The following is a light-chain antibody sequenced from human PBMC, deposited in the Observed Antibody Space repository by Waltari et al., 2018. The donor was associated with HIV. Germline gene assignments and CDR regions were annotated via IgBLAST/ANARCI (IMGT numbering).Light chain of an antibody. CDR1: SSDVGSYNV. J-gene: IGLJ1*01. V-gene: IGLV2-23*02. CDR3: CSYAGSSTHV. CDR2: EVN. Sequence: QSALTQPASVSGSPGQSITISCTGTSSDVGSYNVVSWYQQHPGNAPKLMIYEVNKRPAWVSNSFSGSKSGNTASMTICGLQAEDEADYHCCSYAGSSTHVFGTGTKGTVL.